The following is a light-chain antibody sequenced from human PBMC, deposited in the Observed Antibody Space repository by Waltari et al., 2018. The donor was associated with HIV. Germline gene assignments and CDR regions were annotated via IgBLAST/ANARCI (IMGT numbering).Light chain of an antibody. Sequence: IQMTQSPSSASASVGDRVTITCRATQDISSWLVWYQQKPGKAPKVLIYAASSLQSGVPSRFSGSGSGTHFNITISSLQPEDFATYFCQQASSFPLTFGGGTKVEIK. J-gene: IGKJ4*01. CDR3: QQASSFPLT. CDR2: AAS. V-gene: IGKV1-12*01. CDR1: QDISSW.